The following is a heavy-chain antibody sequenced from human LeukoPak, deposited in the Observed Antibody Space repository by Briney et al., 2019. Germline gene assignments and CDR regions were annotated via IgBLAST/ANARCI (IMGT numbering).Heavy chain of an antibody. Sequence: GSSVSVSYTASEGTFSSYAISGVRLAPRQRLQWMGRFNNMFGIPNYEQEFKGRVTITENKSTGTAYMELRSLRSEDTAVFYCARDLGTDESYTMDVWGQGTKVTVSS. CDR3: ARDLGTDESYTMDV. CDR2: FNNMFGIP. V-gene: IGHV1-69*04. J-gene: IGHJ6*02. D-gene: IGHD5-24*01. CDR1: EGTFSSYA.